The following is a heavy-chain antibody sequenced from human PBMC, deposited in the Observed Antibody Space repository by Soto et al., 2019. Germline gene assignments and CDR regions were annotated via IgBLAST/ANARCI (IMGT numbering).Heavy chain of an antibody. CDR2: ISGSGGST. D-gene: IGHD1-7*01. Sequence: GGSLRLSCAASGFTFSSYAMSWVRQAPGKGLEWVSAISGSGGSTYYADSVKGRFTISRDNSKNTLYLQMNSLRAEDTAVYYCAKVKGNSNYYYYGMDVWGQGTTVTVSS. CDR1: GFTFSSYA. V-gene: IGHV3-23*01. J-gene: IGHJ6*02. CDR3: AKVKGNSNYYYYGMDV.